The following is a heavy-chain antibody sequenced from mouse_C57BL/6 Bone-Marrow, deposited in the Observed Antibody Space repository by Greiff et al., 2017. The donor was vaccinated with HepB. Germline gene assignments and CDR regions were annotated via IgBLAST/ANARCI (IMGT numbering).Heavy chain of an antibody. CDR2: IHPSDSDT. V-gene: IGHV1-74*01. CDR3: AIPIYYYGSSRYFDV. Sequence: QVQLQQPGAELVKPGASVKVSCKASGYTFTSYWMHWVKQRPGQGLEWIGRIHPSDSDTNYNQNFKGKATLTVDKSSSTACMQLSSLTSEDSAVYYCAIPIYYYGSSRYFDVWGTGTTVTVSS. CDR1: GYTFTSYW. J-gene: IGHJ1*03. D-gene: IGHD1-1*01.